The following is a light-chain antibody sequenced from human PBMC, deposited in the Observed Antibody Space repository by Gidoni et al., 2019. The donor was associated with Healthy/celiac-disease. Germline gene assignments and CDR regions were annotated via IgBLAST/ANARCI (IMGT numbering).Light chain of an antibody. Sequence: DVELTQSPSALSASVGDRVTIPLQARQDINNYLNWYPQKPGKAPKLLIYDASNLEVGVPSRVRGSGSGTNFTFTIRRLQTEEFTTYYCQQHEELPLTFGGGTKVECK. CDR1: QDINNY. J-gene: IGKJ4*01. V-gene: IGKV1-33*01. CDR3: QQHEELPLT. CDR2: DAS.